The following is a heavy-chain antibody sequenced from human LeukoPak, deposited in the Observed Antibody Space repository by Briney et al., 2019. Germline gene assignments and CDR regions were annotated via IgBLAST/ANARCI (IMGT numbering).Heavy chain of an antibody. Sequence: GGSLRLSCAASGFTVSSNYMSWVRQAPGKGLEWVSVIYSGGSTYYADSVKGRFTISRDNSKNTLYLQMNSLRAEDTAVYYCAGEHRISGSDNWFDPWGQGTLVTVSS. CDR3: AGEHRISGSDNWFDP. V-gene: IGHV3-66*02. D-gene: IGHD1-26*01. J-gene: IGHJ5*02. CDR2: IYSGGST. CDR1: GFTVSSNY.